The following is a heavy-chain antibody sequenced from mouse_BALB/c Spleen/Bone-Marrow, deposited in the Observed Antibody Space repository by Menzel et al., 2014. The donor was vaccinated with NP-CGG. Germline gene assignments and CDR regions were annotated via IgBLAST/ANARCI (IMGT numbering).Heavy chain of an antibody. J-gene: IGHJ3*01. CDR3: ARNANWLFAY. D-gene: IGHD4-1*01. CDR1: GYAFTNYL. V-gene: IGHV1-54*01. Sequence: QVQLQQSGTELVRPGTSVKVSCKASGYAFTNYLIEWVKQRLGQGLEWIGVINPGSGDTSYNEKFRGKATLTADKSSSTAYMELSSLTSDDSAVYFCARNANWLFAYWGQGTLVTVSA. CDR2: INPGSGDT.